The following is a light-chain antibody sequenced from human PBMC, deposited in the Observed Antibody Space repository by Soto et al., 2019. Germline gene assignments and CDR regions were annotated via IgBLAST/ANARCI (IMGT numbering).Light chain of an antibody. CDR2: GAS. V-gene: IGKV3-20*01. Sequence: EIVLTQSPGTLSLSPGERATLSCSASQSVSSNHLAWYQQKRGQAPRLLIYGASSRATGIPTRFSGSGSGTDFTLTISRLEPEDFAVYYCQQYDTSPRTFGQGTKVEI. CDR3: QQYDTSPRT. CDR1: QSVSSNH. J-gene: IGKJ1*01.